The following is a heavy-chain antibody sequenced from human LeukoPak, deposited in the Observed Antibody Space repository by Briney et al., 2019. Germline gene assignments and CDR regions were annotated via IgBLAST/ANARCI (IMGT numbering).Heavy chain of an antibody. CDR1: GYTFTGYY. V-gene: IGHV1-2*02. Sequence: ASVKVSCKASGYTFTGYYTHWVRQAPGQGLEWMGWINPNSGGTNYAQKFQGRVTMTRDTSISTAYMELSRLRSDDTAVYYCARDLRGYCSSTSCYPEGYWGQGTLVTVSS. J-gene: IGHJ4*02. D-gene: IGHD2-2*01. CDR3: ARDLRGYCSSTSCYPEGY. CDR2: INPNSGGT.